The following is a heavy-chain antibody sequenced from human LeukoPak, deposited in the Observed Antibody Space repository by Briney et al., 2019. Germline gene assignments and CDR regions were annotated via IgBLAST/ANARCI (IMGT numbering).Heavy chain of an antibody. CDR3: AKEGGGSGSYLAYYYYMDV. CDR2: IRYDGSNK. D-gene: IGHD3-10*01. Sequence: QPGGSPRLSCAASGFTFSSYGMHWVRQAPGKGLEWVAFIRYDGSNKYYADSVKGRFTISRDNSKNTLYLQMNSLRAEDTAVYYCAKEGGGSGSYLAYYYYMDVWGKGTTVTVSS. V-gene: IGHV3-30*02. CDR1: GFTFSSYG. J-gene: IGHJ6*03.